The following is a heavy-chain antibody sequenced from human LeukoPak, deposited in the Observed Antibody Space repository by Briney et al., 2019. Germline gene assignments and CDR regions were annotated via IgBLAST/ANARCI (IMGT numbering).Heavy chain of an antibody. CDR3: ARRTYCGGDCYLPFGY. CDR1: GYSFTSYW. Sequence: GESLKISCKGSGYSFTSYWIGWVRQMPGKGLEWMGIIYPGDSDTRYSPSFQGQVTISADKSISTAYLQWSSLKASDTAMYYCARRTYCGGDCYLPFGYWGQGTLVTVSS. J-gene: IGHJ4*02. V-gene: IGHV5-51*01. CDR2: IYPGDSDT. D-gene: IGHD2-21*01.